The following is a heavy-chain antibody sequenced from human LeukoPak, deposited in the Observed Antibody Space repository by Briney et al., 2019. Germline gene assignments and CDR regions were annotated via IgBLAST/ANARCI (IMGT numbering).Heavy chain of an antibody. J-gene: IGHJ6*02. V-gene: IGHV3-7*01. CDR3: ARDRTEIVVVVAATPERDYYHYGIDL. D-gene: IGHD2-15*01. CDR1: GFTFSSYW. Sequence: GGSLRLSCAASGFTFSSYWMSWVRQAPGQGLEWVANIKQDGSEKYYVESVKGRFTISRDNAKNSLYLQMSSLRAEDTAVYYCARDRTEIVVVVAATPERDYYHYGIDLRGQGTTVTVSS. CDR2: IKQDGSEK.